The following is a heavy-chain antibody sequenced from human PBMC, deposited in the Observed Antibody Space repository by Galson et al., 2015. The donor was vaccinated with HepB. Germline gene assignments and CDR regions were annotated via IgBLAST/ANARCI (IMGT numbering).Heavy chain of an antibody. CDR2: IYYSGST. D-gene: IGHD2-2*02. J-gene: IGHJ3*02. CDR1: GGSISSYY. Sequence: ETLSLTCTVSGGSISSYYWSWIRQPPGKGLEWIGYIYYSGSTNYNPSLKSRVTISVDTSKNQFSLKLSSVTAADTAVYYCARAVVVPAAIRFAFDIWGQGTMVTVSS. V-gene: IGHV4-59*01. CDR3: ARAVVVPAAIRFAFDI.